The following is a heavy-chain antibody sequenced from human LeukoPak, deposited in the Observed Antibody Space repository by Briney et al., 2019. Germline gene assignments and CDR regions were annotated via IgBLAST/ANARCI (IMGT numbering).Heavy chain of an antibody. CDR2: IWYDGSKK. CDR3: ARDPFDGDSRWDY. J-gene: IGHJ4*02. Sequence: GRSLRLSCVASGFSFSSYGMHWVRQAPGKGLEWVAVIWYDGSKKYYADSVKGRFTISRDNVKNTLYLQTNSLRAEDTAVYYCARDPFDGDSRWDYWGQGTLVTVSS. D-gene: IGHD4-17*01. V-gene: IGHV3-33*01. CDR1: GFSFSSYG.